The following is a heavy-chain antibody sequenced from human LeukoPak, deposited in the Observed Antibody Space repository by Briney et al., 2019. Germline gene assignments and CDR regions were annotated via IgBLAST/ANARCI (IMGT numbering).Heavy chain of an antibody. V-gene: IGHV3-74*01. Sequence: GGSLRLSCAASGFAFSSYWMHWVRQAPGKGLVWVSRINIDGSSTSYADSVEGRFTISRDNAKNTLYLQMNSLRAEDTAVYYCARIAWSVSTDSSWGQGTLVTVSS. CDR3: ARIAWSVSTDSS. D-gene: IGHD4-11*01. CDR1: GFAFSSYW. J-gene: IGHJ4*02. CDR2: INIDGSST.